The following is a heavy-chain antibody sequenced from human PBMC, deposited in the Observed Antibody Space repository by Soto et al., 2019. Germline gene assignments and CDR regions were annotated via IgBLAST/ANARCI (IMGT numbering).Heavy chain of an antibody. CDR3: ARDSGDDPPFEIYYYHYGMDV. J-gene: IGHJ6*02. Sequence: PGGSLRLSCAASGFTLSSYAMHWVRQAPGKGLEWVAVISYDGSNKYYADSVKGRFTISRDNSKNTLYLQMNSLRAEDTAVYYWARDSGDDPPFEIYYYHYGMDVWGQGTTVTVSS. CDR2: ISYDGSNK. V-gene: IGHV3-30-3*01. D-gene: IGHD4-17*01. CDR1: GFTLSSYA.